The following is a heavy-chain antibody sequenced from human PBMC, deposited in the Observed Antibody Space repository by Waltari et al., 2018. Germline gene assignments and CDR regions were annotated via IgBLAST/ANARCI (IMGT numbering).Heavy chain of an antibody. D-gene: IGHD3-10*01. CDR1: GFTFDDYA. CDR2: ISWNSGSI. CDR3: AKDIASPSMIGGSGYI. Sequence: EVQLVESGGGLVQPGRSLRLSCAASGFTFDDYALPWVRQAPGKGLGWVSGISWNSGSIGYADSVKGRFTISRDNAKNSLYLQMNSLRAEDTALYYCAKDIASPSMIGGSGYIWGQGTMVTVSS. J-gene: IGHJ3*02. V-gene: IGHV3-9*01.